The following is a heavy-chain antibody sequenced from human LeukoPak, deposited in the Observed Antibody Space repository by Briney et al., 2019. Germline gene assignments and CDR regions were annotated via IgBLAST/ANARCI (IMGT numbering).Heavy chain of an antibody. CDR2: ISYDGSNK. J-gene: IGHJ1*01. V-gene: IGHV3-30*18. CDR1: GFTFSSYG. CDR3: AKDLLYYYGSAS. D-gene: IGHD3-10*01. Sequence: GGSLRLSCAASGFTFSSYGMHWVRQAPGKGLEWVAVISYDGSNKYYADSVKGRFTTSRDNSKNTLYLQMNSLRAEDTAVYYCAKDLLYYYGSASWGQGTLVTVSS.